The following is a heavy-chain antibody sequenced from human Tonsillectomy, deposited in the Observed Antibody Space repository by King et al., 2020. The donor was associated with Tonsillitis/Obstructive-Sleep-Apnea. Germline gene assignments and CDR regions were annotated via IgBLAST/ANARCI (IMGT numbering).Heavy chain of an antibody. V-gene: IGHV7-4-1*02. CDR1: GYIFTDYA. J-gene: IGHJ5*02. CDR2: INTNTGNP. Sequence: VQLVESGSELKKPGASVTVSCKASGYIFTDYAMIWVRQAPGQGLEWMGWINTNTGNPTYAQGFTGRFVFSLDTSVTTAYLQISSLKAEDTAVYYCARGQRYCGSGSCYPQGSWFDPWGQGTLVTVSS. D-gene: IGHD2-2*01. CDR3: ARGQRYCGSGSCYPQGSWFDP.